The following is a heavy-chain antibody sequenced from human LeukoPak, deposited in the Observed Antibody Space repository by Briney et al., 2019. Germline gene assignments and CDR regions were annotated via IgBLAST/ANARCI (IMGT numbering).Heavy chain of an antibody. D-gene: IGHD3-16*01. CDR1: GFTYSDYS. V-gene: IGHV3-30*02. J-gene: IGHJ5*01. Sequence: PGGSLRLSCAASGFTYSDYSMHWVRQAPGRGLGWVSFILNDGTWEYYPDSVKGRLTISRDNSRNTLYLQMNSVRVEDTAIYYCVKGGSISHNWFDSWGQGTLVTVSS. CDR2: ILNDGTWE. CDR3: VKGGSISHNWFDS.